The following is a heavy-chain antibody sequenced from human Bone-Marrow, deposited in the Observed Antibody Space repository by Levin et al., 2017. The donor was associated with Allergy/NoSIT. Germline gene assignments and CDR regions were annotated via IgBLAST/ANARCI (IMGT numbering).Heavy chain of an antibody. CDR3: ACEPERGKWFDP. J-gene: IGHJ5*02. CDR1: GFTFSPYS. D-gene: IGHD3-10*01. Sequence: GESLMISCAASGFTFSPYSMNWVRQAPGKGLEWVSSISSTGSYIYYTDSVKGRFIISRDNAKNSLSLEMNSLRAEDTAVYYCACEPERGKWFDPWGQGTLVTVSS. CDR2: ISSTGSYI. V-gene: IGHV3-21*06.